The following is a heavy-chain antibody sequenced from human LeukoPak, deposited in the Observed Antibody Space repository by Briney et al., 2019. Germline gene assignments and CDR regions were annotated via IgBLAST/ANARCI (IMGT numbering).Heavy chain of an antibody. J-gene: IGHJ5*02. D-gene: IGHD4-11*01. Sequence: SETLSLTCAVSGGSISSGGYSWSWIRQPPGKGLEWIGYIYHSGSTYYNPSLKSRVTISVDRSKNQFSLKLSSVTAADTAVYYCARRIYDYSNYRNWFDPWGQGTLVTVSS. CDR3: ARRIYDYSNYRNWFDP. CDR1: GGSISSGGYS. CDR2: IYHSGST. V-gene: IGHV4-30-2*01.